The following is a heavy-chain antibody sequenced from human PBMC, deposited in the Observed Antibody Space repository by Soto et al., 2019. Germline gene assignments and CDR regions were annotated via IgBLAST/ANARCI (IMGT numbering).Heavy chain of an antibody. CDR3: ARAKAPLYSSSWYWFDP. J-gene: IGHJ5*02. D-gene: IGHD6-13*01. Sequence: VQLQESGPGLVKPSETLSLTCTVSGGSISSYYWSWIRQPPGKGLEWIGYIYYSGSTNYNPSLKSRVTISVDTSKNQFSLKLSSVTAADTAVYYCARAKAPLYSSSWYWFDPWGQGTLVTVSS. V-gene: IGHV4-59*08. CDR2: IYYSGST. CDR1: GGSISSYY.